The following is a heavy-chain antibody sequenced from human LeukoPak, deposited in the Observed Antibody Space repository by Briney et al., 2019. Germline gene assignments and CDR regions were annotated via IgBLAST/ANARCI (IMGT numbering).Heavy chain of an antibody. J-gene: IGHJ6*02. V-gene: IGHV3-7*05. CDR2: IKQDGSER. CDR3: AKVWSGYWNHYGMDV. CDR1: GFTFTGYW. D-gene: IGHD3-3*01. Sequence: GGSLRLSCAASGFTFTGYWMSWVRQAPGKGLEWVANIKQDGSERYYVDSVKGRFTISRDNAKNSLYLQMNSLRAEDTAVYYCAKVWSGYWNHYGMDVWGQGTTVTVSS.